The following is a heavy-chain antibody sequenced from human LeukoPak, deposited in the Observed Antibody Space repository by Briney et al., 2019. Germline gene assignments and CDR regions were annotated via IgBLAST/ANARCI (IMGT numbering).Heavy chain of an antibody. J-gene: IGHJ4*02. Sequence: GESLKISFKGSGYSFTSYWIGWVRQMPGKGLEWMGIIYPGDSDTRYSPSFQGQVTISADKSISTAYLQWSSLKASDTAMYYCARQADYYDSSGYSPGDYWGQGTLVTVSS. CDR2: IYPGDSDT. CDR1: GYSFTSYW. V-gene: IGHV5-51*01. D-gene: IGHD3-22*01. CDR3: ARQADYYDSSGYSPGDY.